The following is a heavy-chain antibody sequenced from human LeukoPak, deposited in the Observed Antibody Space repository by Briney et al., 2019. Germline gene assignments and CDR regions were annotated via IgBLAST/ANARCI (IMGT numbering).Heavy chain of an antibody. CDR3: AKGLRRDAFDI. Sequence: GGSLRLSCAASGFTFSNYAMSWVRQAPGKGLEWVSGISGSAGGTYYADSVKGRFTISRDNSQNTQYLQMNSLRAEDTAVYYCAKGLRRDAFDIWGQGTMVTVSS. J-gene: IGHJ3*02. V-gene: IGHV3-23*01. CDR2: ISGSAGGT. CDR1: GFTFSNYA.